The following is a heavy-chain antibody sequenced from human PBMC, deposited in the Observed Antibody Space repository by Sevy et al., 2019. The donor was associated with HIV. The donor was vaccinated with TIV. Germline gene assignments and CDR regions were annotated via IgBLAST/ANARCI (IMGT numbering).Heavy chain of an antibody. V-gene: IGHV3-23*01. CDR3: AKDPPTHNYYGSSGYFDY. CDR2: ISDSGGNT. CDR1: GFTFSSYA. J-gene: IGHJ4*02. Sequence: GGSLRLSCAASGFTFSSYAMSWVRQAPEKGLEWVSVISDSGGNTYYADSVKGRFTISRDNSRNTLYLQMNSLRAEDTAVYYCAKDPPTHNYYGSSGYFDYWGQGTLVTVSS. D-gene: IGHD3-22*01.